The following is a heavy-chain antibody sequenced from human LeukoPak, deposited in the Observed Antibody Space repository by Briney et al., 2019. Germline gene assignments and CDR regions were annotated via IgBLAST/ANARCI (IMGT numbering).Heavy chain of an antibody. J-gene: IGHJ3*02. V-gene: IGHV3-15*01. CDR1: GFTFSNAW. CDR3: TTDPEYTMIVVGLHAFDI. Sequence: GGSLRLSCAASGFTFSNAWMSWVRQAPGKGLEWVGRIKSKTDGGTTDYAAPVKGRFTISRDDSKNTLYLRMNSLKTEDTAVYYCTTDPEYTMIVVGLHAFDIWGQGTMVTVSS. D-gene: IGHD3-22*01. CDR2: IKSKTDGGTT.